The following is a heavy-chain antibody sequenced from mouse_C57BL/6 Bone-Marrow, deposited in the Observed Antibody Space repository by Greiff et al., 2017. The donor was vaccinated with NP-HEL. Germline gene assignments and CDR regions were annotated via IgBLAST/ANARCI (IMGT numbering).Heavy chain of an antibody. CDR3: ASTVVAPYYFDY. J-gene: IGHJ2*01. CDR2: ISPSSGYT. CDR1: GYTFTSYW. V-gene: IGHV1-7*01. Sequence: VQLKQSGAELAKPGASVKLSCKASGYTFTSYWMHWVKQRPGQGLEWIGYISPSSGYTKYNQKFKDKATLTADKSSSTAYMQLSSLTYEDSAVYYCASTVVAPYYFDYWGQGTTLTVSS. D-gene: IGHD1-1*01.